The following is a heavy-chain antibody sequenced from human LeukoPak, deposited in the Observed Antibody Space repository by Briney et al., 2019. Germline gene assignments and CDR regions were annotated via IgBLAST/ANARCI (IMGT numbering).Heavy chain of an antibody. CDR3: ARDHGDYLFDY. J-gene: IGHJ4*02. V-gene: IGHV3-23*02. CDR2: TSGSGSST. Sequence: GRSLRLSCAASGLTFSSYALSWARHAPGKGLDWVSATSGSGSSTYYRDSGKGRFTIARDNSKNTLYLQMNSLRAEDTAVYYCARDHGDYLFDYWGQGTLVTVSS. D-gene: IGHD4-17*01. CDR1: GLTFSSYA.